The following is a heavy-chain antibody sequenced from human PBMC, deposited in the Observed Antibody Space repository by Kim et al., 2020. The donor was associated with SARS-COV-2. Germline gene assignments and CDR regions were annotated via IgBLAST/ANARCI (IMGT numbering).Heavy chain of an antibody. D-gene: IGHD6-19*01. CDR3: AKAIHSSGWYYMGQDDYYNAMDV. J-gene: IGHJ6*02. Sequence: RGSGGSTHYADSVKGRFTISRDNPKNTLFLQMNSLRAEDTAVYYCAKAIHSSGWYYMGQDDYYNAMDVWGQGTTVTVSS. CDR2: RGSGGST. V-gene: IGHV3-23*01.